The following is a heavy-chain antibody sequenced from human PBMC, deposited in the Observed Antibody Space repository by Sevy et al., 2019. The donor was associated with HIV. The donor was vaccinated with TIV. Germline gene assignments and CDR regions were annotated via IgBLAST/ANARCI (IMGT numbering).Heavy chain of an antibody. V-gene: IGHV3-23*01. D-gene: IGHD2-2*01. CDR1: GFTFSSYA. CDR2: FSFGCGKI. Sequence: GGSLRLACAASGFTFSSYAMSWVRQPPGKGLEWVATFSFGCGKIHYADSVKGRFTISRDNSENTLFLQMNRMRAEDTAVYYCAREGCSRPHDYWGQGTLVTVSS. CDR3: AREGCSRPHDY. J-gene: IGHJ4*02.